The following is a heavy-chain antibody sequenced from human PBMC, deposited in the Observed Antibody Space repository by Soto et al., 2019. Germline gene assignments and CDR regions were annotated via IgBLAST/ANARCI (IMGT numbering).Heavy chain of an antibody. D-gene: IGHD6-19*01. V-gene: IGHV1-18*01. CDR1: GYTFTSYG. Sequence: QVQLVQSGAEVKKPGASVKVSCKASGYTFTSYGISWVRQAPGQGLEWMGWISAYNGNTNYAQKLQGRVTMTTDTSTSTAYMELRSLRSDDTAVYYCARDLHYSERSSGWHGALAFDIWGQGTMVTVSS. CDR2: ISAYNGNT. J-gene: IGHJ3*02. CDR3: ARDLHYSERSSGWHGALAFDI.